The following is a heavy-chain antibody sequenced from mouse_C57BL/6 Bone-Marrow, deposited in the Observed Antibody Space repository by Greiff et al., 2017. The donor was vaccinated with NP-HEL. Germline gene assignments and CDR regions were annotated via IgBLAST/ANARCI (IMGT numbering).Heavy chain of an antibody. D-gene: IGHD2-4*01. V-gene: IGHV1-82*01. Sequence: VQRVESGPELVKPGASVKISCKASGYAFSSSWMNWVKQRPGKGLEWIGRIYPGDGDINYNGKFKGKATLTADKSSSTAYMQLSSLTSEDSAVYFCASRGDYDYDGYAMDCWGQGTSVTVSS. CDR1: GYAFSSSW. J-gene: IGHJ4*01. CDR3: ASRGDYDYDGYAMDC. CDR2: IYPGDGDI.